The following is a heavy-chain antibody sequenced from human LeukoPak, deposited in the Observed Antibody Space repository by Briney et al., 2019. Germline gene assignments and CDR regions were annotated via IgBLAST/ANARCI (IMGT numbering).Heavy chain of an antibody. J-gene: IGHJ5*02. D-gene: IGHD6-13*01. CDR1: GGSISSYY. CDR3: ARVPRIEAGATGDWFDP. CDR2: IYYSGGT. V-gene: IGHV4-59*01. Sequence: PSETLSLTCTVSGGSISSYYWSWIRQPPGKGLEWIGFIYYSGGTNYNPSLKSRVTISVDTSKNQFFLNLRSVTAADTAVYYCARVPRIEAGATGDWFDPWGQGTVVTVSS.